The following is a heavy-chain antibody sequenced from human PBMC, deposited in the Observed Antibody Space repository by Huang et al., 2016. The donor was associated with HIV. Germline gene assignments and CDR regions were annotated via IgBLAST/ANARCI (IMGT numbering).Heavy chain of an antibody. V-gene: IGHV3-30*18. CDR1: GFTFSSYG. Sequence: QVQLVESGGGVVQPGRSLRISCAASGFTFSSYGMHWVLQAPGKGLEWVAVISYDGKTKEYADSVKGRFSISRDNSKTTVYLQLNSLRVEDTAVYYCAKGGSAAAVLDFWGQGTLVTVSS. J-gene: IGHJ4*02. CDR2: ISYDGKTK. D-gene: IGHD6-13*01. CDR3: AKGGSAAAVLDF.